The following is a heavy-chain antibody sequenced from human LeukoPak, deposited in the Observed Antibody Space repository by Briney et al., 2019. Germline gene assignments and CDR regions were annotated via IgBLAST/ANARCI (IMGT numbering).Heavy chain of an antibody. D-gene: IGHD3-10*01. CDR3: ARCESDYYGSGSYYNCLDY. CDR2: ISAYNGNT. J-gene: IGHJ4*02. V-gene: IGHV1-18*01. Sequence: ASVKVSCKASGYTFTSYGISWVRQAPGQGLEWMGWISAYNGNTNYAQKLQGRVTMTTDTSTSTAYMELRSLRSDDTAMYYCARCESDYYGSGSYYNCLDYWGQGTLVTVSS. CDR1: GYTFTSYG.